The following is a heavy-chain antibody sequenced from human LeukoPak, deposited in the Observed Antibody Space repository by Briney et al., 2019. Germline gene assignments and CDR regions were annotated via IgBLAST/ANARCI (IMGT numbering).Heavy chain of an antibody. CDR1: GYTFTSYG. Sequence: ASVKVSCKASGYTFTSYGISWVRQAPGQGLEXXGWISAXXXXXXXXXXXXXTVTXTTXXSTSTAYMELRSLRSDDTAVYYCGVVTSLFDIWGQGTMVTVSS. J-gene: IGHJ3*02. V-gene: IGHV1-18*01. CDR3: GVVTSLFDI. CDR2: ISAXXXXX. D-gene: IGHD3-3*01.